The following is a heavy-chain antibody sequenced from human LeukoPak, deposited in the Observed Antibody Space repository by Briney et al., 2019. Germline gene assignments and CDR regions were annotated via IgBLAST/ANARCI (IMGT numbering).Heavy chain of an antibody. D-gene: IGHD5-18*01. CDR3: ARAGGYSYGFDS. V-gene: IGHV3-53*01. J-gene: IGHJ4*02. CDR2: MYSGVST. CDR1: GFTVSINY. Sequence: GGSRRLSCAASGFTVSINYISWVRQAPGKWLEWVSFMYSGVSTYYADSVKGRFTISRDNSKNTLYIQMNSLRAEETAVYYCARAGGYSYGFDSWGQGTLVTVSS.